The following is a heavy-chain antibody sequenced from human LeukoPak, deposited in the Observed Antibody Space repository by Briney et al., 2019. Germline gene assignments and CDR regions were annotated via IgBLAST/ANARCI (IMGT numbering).Heavy chain of an antibody. CDR1: GGSISSGGYY. CDR3: AREPYDSSGLILG. J-gene: IGHJ4*02. Sequence: SQTLSLTCTVSGGSISSGGYYWSWIRQHPGKGLEWIGYIDYSGSTYYNPSLKSRVTISVDTSRNQFSLKLSSVTAADTAVYYCAREPYDSSGLILGWGQGTLVTVSS. CDR2: IDYSGST. D-gene: IGHD3-22*01. V-gene: IGHV4-31*03.